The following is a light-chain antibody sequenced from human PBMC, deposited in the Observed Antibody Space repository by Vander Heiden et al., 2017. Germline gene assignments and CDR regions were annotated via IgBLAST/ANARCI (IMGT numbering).Light chain of an antibody. CDR2: AAS. J-gene: IGKJ1*01. CDR3: QQCESTPQT. CDR1: QSISSY. V-gene: IGKV1-39*01. Sequence: DIQMTQSPSSVSASVGDRVTSTCRASQSISSYLNCSQHKPGKAPKLLLYAASSLQSRVPSRFSGSGSGTDFTLTISRLQPEDIATYYCQQCESTPQTFGQGTKVEIK.